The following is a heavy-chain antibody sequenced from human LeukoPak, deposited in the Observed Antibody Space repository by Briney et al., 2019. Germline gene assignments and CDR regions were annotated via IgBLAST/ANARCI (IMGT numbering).Heavy chain of an antibody. CDR1: GYAFTDFS. CDR2: INPDSGGT. D-gene: IGHD3-10*01. Sequence: ASVKVSCKASGYAFTDFSIHWVRQAPGQGLEWMGWINPDSGGTTYAQKFQGRVTMTTDTSISTAYLELNGLRSDDTAVYYCARDLDYGSGSCSNWGQGAIVTVSS. V-gene: IGHV1-2*02. CDR3: ARDLDYGSGSCSN. J-gene: IGHJ4*02.